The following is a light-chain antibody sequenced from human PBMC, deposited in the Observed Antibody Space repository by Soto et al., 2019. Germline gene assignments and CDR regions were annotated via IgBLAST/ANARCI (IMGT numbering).Light chain of an antibody. Sequence: DIHMTQSPSSLSASVGDRVMITCRASQTISTYLNWYQQKSGKAPKLLIYDASDLETGVPSRFSGSGSGTDFTFTINSLQPEDIATYYCQQYDNRPLTFGGGTKVDIK. CDR3: QQYDNRPLT. V-gene: IGKV1-33*01. CDR1: QTISTY. CDR2: DAS. J-gene: IGKJ4*01.